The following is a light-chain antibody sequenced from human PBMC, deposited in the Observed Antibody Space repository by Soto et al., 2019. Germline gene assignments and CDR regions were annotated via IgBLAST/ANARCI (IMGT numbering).Light chain of an antibody. Sequence: QSVLTQPPSASGTPGQRVTFSCSGSSSNIGGNTVNWYQQLPGTAPKLLIYTTSQRPSGVPDRFSGSKSGTSASLAISGLQSEDEADYLCAAWDDSLSGVVFGGGTKVTVL. CDR2: TTS. V-gene: IGLV1-44*01. J-gene: IGLJ2*01. CDR3: AAWDDSLSGVV. CDR1: SSNIGGNT.